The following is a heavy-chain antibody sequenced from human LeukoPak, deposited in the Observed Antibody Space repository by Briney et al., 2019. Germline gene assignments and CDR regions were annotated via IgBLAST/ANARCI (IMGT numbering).Heavy chain of an antibody. CDR1: GFTFGDCA. J-gene: IGHJ4*02. D-gene: IGHD2-2*01. V-gene: IGHV3-49*03. CDR2: IRSKAYGGTT. CDR3: TRENIVVVPAANYYFDY. Sequence: PGGSLRLSCTASGFTFGDCAMSWFRQAPGKGLEWVGFIRSKAYGGTTEYAASVKGRFTISRDDSKSIAYLQMNSLKTEDTAVYYCTRENIVVVPAANYYFDYWGQGTLVTVSS.